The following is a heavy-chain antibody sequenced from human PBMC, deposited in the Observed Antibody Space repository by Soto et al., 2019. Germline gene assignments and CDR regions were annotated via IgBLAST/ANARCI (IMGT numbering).Heavy chain of an antibody. D-gene: IGHD3-22*01. Sequence: PGGSLRLSCAASGFTFSSYGMRWVRQAPGKGLEWVAVIWYDGSNKYYADSVKGRFTISRDNSKNTLYLQMNSLRSEDTAVYYCARFSDKDNRWFDPWGQGTLVTVSS. J-gene: IGHJ5*02. CDR3: ARFSDKDNRWFDP. V-gene: IGHV3-33*01. CDR1: GFTFSSYG. CDR2: IWYDGSNK.